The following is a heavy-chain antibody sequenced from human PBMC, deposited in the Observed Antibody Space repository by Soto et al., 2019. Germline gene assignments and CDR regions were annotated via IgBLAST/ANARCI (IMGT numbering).Heavy chain of an antibody. V-gene: IGHV3-48*01. Sequence: GGSLRLSCAASGFTFSNYSMNWVRQAPGKGLEWVSYISSDSTIYYADSVKGRFTISRDNAKNSLYLQMNSLRAEDTAVYYCAREPQWLNCSDSSGKGPLVTGSS. CDR1: GFTFSNYS. J-gene: IGHJ5*01. D-gene: IGHD6-19*01. CDR2: ISSDSTI. CDR3: AREPQWLNCSDS.